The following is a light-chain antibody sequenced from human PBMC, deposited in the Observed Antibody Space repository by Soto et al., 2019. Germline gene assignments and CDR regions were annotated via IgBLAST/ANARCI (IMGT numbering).Light chain of an antibody. J-gene: IGKJ5*01. CDR2: DGS. CDR3: QQYDDWPIT. Sequence: EIVMTQSPDTVYMSPGERATLSCRASQSVRSNLAWYQHKPGQAPRLLIYDGSTRALGIPARFSGSESGTEFTLTISSLQSEDFAVYFCQQYDDWPITFGQGTRLEIK. CDR1: QSVRSN. V-gene: IGKV3-15*01.